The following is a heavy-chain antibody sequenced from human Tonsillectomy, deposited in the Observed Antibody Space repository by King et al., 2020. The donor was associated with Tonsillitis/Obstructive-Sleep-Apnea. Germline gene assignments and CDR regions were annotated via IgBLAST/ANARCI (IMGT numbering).Heavy chain of an antibody. Sequence: VQLVESGGGLVQPGGSLRLSCAASGFTFSNYEMNWVRQAPGKGLEWVSYISTSSSTIYYADSVKGRFTISRDNAKNSLYLQMNSLRAEDTAVYYCAREGVTVTREGVYYYFGMDVWGQGTTVTVSS. D-gene: IGHD4-17*01. CDR1: GFTFSNYE. CDR3: AREGVTVTREGVYYYFGMDV. CDR2: ISTSSSTI. V-gene: IGHV3-48*03. J-gene: IGHJ6*02.